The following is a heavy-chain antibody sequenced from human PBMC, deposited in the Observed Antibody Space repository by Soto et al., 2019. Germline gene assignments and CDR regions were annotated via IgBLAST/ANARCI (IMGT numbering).Heavy chain of an antibody. CDR2: ISYDGSNK. CDR1: GFTFRIYG. V-gene: IGHV3-30*18. D-gene: IGHD3-10*01. Sequence: QVQLVESGGGVVQPGRSLRLSCAASGFTFRIYGMHWVRQAPGKGLEWVAVISYDGSNKYYADSVKGRFTISRDNSKNTLYLQMNSLRAEDTAVYYCAKDLDYYGSGSDAFDIWGQGTMVTVSS. J-gene: IGHJ3*02. CDR3: AKDLDYYGSGSDAFDI.